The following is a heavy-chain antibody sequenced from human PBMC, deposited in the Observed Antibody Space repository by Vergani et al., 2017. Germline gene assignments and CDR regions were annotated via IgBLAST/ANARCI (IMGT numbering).Heavy chain of an antibody. J-gene: IGHJ4*02. Sequence: EVQLLESGGNLVQPGGSLRVSCSASGFRVTTYYMSWVRQAPGEGLEWVSGLSGSGGFTYYADSVKGRFTISRDNSKNTMFLQMNNLRAEDTAVYYCARDRGCATISCYFSGACDYWGLGTLVSVSS. CDR2: LSGSGGFT. CDR1: GFRVTTYY. CDR3: ARDRGCATISCYFSGACDY. D-gene: IGHD2-2*01. V-gene: IGHV3-23*01.